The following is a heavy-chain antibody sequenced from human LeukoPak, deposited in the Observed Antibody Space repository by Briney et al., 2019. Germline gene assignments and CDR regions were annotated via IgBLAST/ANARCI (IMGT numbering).Heavy chain of an antibody. V-gene: IGHV3-30*18. CDR1: GFTFSTYV. J-gene: IGHJ4*02. Sequence: GGSLRLSCATSGFTFSTYVMHWVRQAPGKGLEWVAVMSYDGSNKYYADSVKGRFTISRDNSKNTVYLQMNSLRAEDTAVYYCAKESGLSGTYYRAFDYWGQGTLVTVSS. CDR2: MSYDGSNK. CDR3: AKESGLSGTYYRAFDY. D-gene: IGHD1-26*01.